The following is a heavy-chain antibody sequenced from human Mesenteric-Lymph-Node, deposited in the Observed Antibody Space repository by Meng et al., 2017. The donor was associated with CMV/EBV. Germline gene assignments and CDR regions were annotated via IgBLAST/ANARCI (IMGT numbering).Heavy chain of an antibody. Sequence: SETLSLTCTVSGGSVNTGTYYWNWIRQPPGKGLEWIGSIYYSGSTSYNPSLKSRVTLSVDLSKNQFSLKLSSVTAADTAVYYCARVDCSSTSCYYYYGMDVWGQGTTVTVSS. CDR2: IYYSGST. V-gene: IGHV4-61*01. D-gene: IGHD2-2*01. J-gene: IGHJ6*02. CDR3: ARVDCSSTSCYYYYGMDV. CDR1: GGSVNTGTYY.